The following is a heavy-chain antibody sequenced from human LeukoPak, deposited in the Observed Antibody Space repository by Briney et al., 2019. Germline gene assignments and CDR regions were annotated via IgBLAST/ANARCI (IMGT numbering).Heavy chain of an antibody. CDR3: ARDGGYSYGHYYYGMDV. V-gene: IGHV4-59*01. CDR1: GGSISSYY. Sequence: SETLSLTCTVSGGSISSYYWSWIRQPPGKGLEWIGYIYYSGGTNYNPSLKSRVTISVDTSKNQFSLKLSSVTAADTAVYYCARDGGYSYGHYYYGMDVWGQGTTVTVSS. D-gene: IGHD5-18*01. CDR2: IYYSGGT. J-gene: IGHJ6*02.